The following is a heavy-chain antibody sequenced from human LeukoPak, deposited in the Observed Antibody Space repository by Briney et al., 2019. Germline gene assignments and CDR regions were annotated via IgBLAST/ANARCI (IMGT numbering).Heavy chain of an antibody. Sequence: PGGSLRLSCAASGFIFSSYPMSWVRQAPGKGLEWVSAITSSGVNIYYAASVQGRFIISRDNSKDTLSLQMNTLRAEDTAIYYCAKENPVGGTNYFDYWGQGTLVTVSS. D-gene: IGHD1-26*01. CDR3: AKENPVGGTNYFDY. CDR1: GFIFSSYP. J-gene: IGHJ4*02. CDR2: ITSSGVNI. V-gene: IGHV3-23*01.